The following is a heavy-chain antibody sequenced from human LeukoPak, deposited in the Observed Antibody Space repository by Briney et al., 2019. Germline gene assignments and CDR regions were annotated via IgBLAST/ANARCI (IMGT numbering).Heavy chain of an antibody. Sequence: GGSLRLSCAASGLTFNTYAMAWVRQAPGKGLEWVSSISGSGKNTYYIDSVKGRFTISRDTSKNTLYLQMNSLRGEDTAVYYCATAVAPFSWGRGTLVTVSS. CDR2: ISGSGKNT. CDR3: ATAVAPFS. D-gene: IGHD4-23*01. V-gene: IGHV3-23*01. J-gene: IGHJ5*02. CDR1: GLTFNTYA.